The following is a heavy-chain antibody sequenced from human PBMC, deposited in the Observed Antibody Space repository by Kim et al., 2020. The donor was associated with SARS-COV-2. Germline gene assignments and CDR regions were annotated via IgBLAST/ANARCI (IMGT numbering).Heavy chain of an antibody. CDR2: ISWDGGST. V-gene: IGHV3-43*01. Sequence: GGSLRLSCAASGFTFDDYTMHWVRQAPGKGLEWVSLISWDGGSTYYADSVKGRFTISRDNSKNSLYLQMNSLRTEDTALYYCAKGASMVYATDFDYWGQGTLVTVSS. J-gene: IGHJ4*02. CDR3: AKGASMVYATDFDY. D-gene: IGHD2-8*01. CDR1: GFTFDDYT.